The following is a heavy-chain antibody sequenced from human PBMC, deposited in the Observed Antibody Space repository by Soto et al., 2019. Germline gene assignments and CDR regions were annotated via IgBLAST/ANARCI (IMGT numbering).Heavy chain of an antibody. CDR1: GFTFSSYA. Sequence: PGGSLRLSCAASGFTFSSYAMSWVRQAPGKGLEWVSAISGSGGSTYYADSVKGRFTISRDNSKNTLYLQMNSLRAEDTAVYYCAKSGGKDYDSSGYPFDYWGQGTLVTVSS. CDR2: ISGSGGST. CDR3: AKSGGKDYDSSGYPFDY. V-gene: IGHV3-23*01. D-gene: IGHD3-22*01. J-gene: IGHJ4*02.